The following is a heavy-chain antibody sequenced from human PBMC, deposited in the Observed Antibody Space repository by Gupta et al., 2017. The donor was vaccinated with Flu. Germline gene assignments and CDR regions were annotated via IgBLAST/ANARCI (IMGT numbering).Heavy chain of an antibody. CDR2: IARKGATT. J-gene: IGHJ6*04. Sequence: DVDPVESLPVVVLPGGPVRLFCGASGFPFDDVTMYWVRQAPGQGLEWVSLIARKGATTEYADSVKGRVTITRDNSKNSLYMELNSLRSDETALYFCAKAANRDGDHCGDLDVWGTGTTVTVSS. CDR1: GFPFDDVT. V-gene: IGHV3-43*01. D-gene: IGHD5-24*01. CDR3: AKAANRDGDHCGDLDV.